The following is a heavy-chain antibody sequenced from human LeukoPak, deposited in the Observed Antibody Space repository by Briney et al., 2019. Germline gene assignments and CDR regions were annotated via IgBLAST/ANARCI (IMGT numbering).Heavy chain of an antibody. V-gene: IGHV3-21*01. CDR3: ARDGGRRDDY. CDR2: ITSSSSYI. Sequence: GGSLRLSCAASGFTFSSYSMNWVRQAPGKGLQWVSSITSSSSYIYYADSVKGRFTISRDNAKNSLYLQMNSLRVEDTAVCFCARDGGRRDDYWGQGTLVTVSS. CDR1: GFTFSSYS. D-gene: IGHD3-16*01. J-gene: IGHJ4*02.